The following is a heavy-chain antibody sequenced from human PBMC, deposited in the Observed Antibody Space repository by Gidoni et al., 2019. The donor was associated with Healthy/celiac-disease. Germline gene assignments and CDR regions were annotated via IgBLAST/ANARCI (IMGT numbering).Heavy chain of an antibody. V-gene: IGHV3-21*01. CDR2: ISSSSSYI. CDR1: GFTFSRYS. CDR3: AREENGYSYGPAFDY. D-gene: IGHD5-18*01. Sequence: EVQLVESGGGLVKPGGSLRLSCAASGFTFSRYSMNWVRQAPGKGLEWVSSISSSSSYIYYADSVKGRFTISRDNAKNSLYLQMNSLRAEDTAVYYCAREENGYSYGPAFDYWGQGTLVTVSS. J-gene: IGHJ4*02.